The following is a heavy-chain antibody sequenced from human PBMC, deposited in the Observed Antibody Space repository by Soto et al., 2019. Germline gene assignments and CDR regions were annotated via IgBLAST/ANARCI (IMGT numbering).Heavy chain of an antibody. V-gene: IGHV4-39*01. CDR2: IYSSGST. J-gene: IGHJ6*02. CDR1: GGSISSSDYY. CDR3: ARHLHGMDV. Sequence: QLQLQESGPGLVKPSEILSLTCTVSGGSISSSDYYWAWIRQPPGRGLEWIGSIYSSGSTYYNPSLKSRATISVDTSQTHFSLKLSSVTAADTAVYYCARHLHGMDVWGQGTTVTVSS.